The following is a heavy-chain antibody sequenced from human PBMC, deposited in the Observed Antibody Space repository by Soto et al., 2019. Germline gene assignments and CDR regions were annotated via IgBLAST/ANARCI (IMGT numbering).Heavy chain of an antibody. D-gene: IGHD2-2*01. CDR1: GGTFSSYA. J-gene: IGHJ6*02. CDR2: IIPISGTA. V-gene: IGHV1-69*01. CDR3: ARSQGSSTSLEIYYYYYYGMDV. Sequence: QVQLVQSGAEVKKPGCSVKVSCKASGGTFSSYASSWVRQAPGQGLEWMGGIIPISGTANYAQKFQGRVTITADESTSTAYMELSSLRSEDTAVYYCARSQGSSTSLEIYYYYYYGMDVWGQGTTVTVSS.